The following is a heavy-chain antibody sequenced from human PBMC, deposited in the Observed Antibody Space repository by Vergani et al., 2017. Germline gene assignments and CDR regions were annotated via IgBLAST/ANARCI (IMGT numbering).Heavy chain of an antibody. J-gene: IGHJ5*02. V-gene: IGHV4-59*01. D-gene: IGHD2-8*01. CDR2: IYYSGST. Sequence: QVQLQESGPGLVKPSETLSLTCTVSGGSISSYYWSWIRQPPGKGLEWIGYIYYSGSTNYNPSLKSRVTISVDTSKNQFSPKLSSVTAADTAVYYCARAPEWSRGWFDPWGQGTLVTVSS. CDR3: ARAPEWSRGWFDP. CDR1: GGSISSYY.